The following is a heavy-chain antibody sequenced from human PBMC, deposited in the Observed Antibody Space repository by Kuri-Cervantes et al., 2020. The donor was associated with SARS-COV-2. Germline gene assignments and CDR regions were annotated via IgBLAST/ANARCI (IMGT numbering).Heavy chain of an antibody. Sequence: GESLKISCAASGFTFSSYGMHWVRQAPGKGLEWVAVIWYDGSNKYYSDSVKGRFTISRDNSENTLYLQMNSLRAEDTAVYYCARAEKRTIFGVVNYYYYGMDVWGQGTTVTVSS. CDR3: ARAEKRTIFGVVNYYYYGMDV. CDR1: GFTFSSYG. D-gene: IGHD3-3*01. J-gene: IGHJ6*02. CDR2: IWYDGSNK. V-gene: IGHV3-33*08.